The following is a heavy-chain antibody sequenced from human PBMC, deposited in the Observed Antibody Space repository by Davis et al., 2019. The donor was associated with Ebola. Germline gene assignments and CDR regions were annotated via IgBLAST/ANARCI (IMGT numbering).Heavy chain of an antibody. V-gene: IGHV3-73*01. Sequence: GESLKISCAASGFTFSGSAMHWVRQASGKGLEWVGRIRSKANSYATAYAASVKGRFTISRDDSKNTAYLQMNSLKTEDTAVYYCWAEYQLLGSWFDPWGQGTLVTVSS. J-gene: IGHJ5*02. CDR3: WAEYQLLGSWFDP. CDR2: IRSKANSYAT. CDR1: GFTFSGSA. D-gene: IGHD2-2*01.